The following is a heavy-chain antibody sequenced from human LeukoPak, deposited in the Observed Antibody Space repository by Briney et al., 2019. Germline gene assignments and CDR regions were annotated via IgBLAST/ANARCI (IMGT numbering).Heavy chain of an antibody. CDR2: IYPGDSDT. Sequence: GESLKISCKGSGYSFTSYWIGWVRQMPGKGLGWMGIIYPGDSDTRYSPSFQGQATIPADKSISTAYLQWSSLKASDTAMYYCARRYSPTSENDYWGQGTLVTVSS. D-gene: IGHD2-15*01. CDR3: ARRYSPTSENDY. J-gene: IGHJ4*02. V-gene: IGHV5-51*01. CDR1: GYSFTSYW.